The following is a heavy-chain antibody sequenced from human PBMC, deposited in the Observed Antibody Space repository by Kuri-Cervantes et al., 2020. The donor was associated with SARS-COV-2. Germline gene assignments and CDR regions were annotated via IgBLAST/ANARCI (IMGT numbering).Heavy chain of an antibody. CDR2: ISGSGGRT. D-gene: IGHD3-3*01. Sequence: GESLKISCAASGFTFSSYGMSWVRQAPGKGLEWVSTISGSGGRTYYADSVKGRFTISRDNSENTLYLQMNSLRAEDTAVYYCAREYDFWRTFDYWGQGTLVTVSS. V-gene: IGHV3-23*01. CDR1: GFTFSSYG. J-gene: IGHJ4*02. CDR3: AREYDFWRTFDY.